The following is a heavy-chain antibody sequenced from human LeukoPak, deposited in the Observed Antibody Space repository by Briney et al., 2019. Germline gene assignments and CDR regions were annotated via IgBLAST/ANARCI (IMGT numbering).Heavy chain of an antibody. V-gene: IGHV3-30*04. Sequence: PGGSLRLSCAASGFTFSSYAMHWVRQAPGKGLEWVAVKSYDGSNKYYADSVKGRFTISRDNSKNTLYLQMNSLRAEDTAVYYCARESRWLGFDYWGQGTLVTVSS. D-gene: IGHD6-19*01. CDR2: KSYDGSNK. CDR3: ARESRWLGFDY. CDR1: GFTFSSYA. J-gene: IGHJ4*02.